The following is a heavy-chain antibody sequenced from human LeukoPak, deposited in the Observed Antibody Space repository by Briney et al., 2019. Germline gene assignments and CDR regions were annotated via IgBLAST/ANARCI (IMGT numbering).Heavy chain of an antibody. J-gene: IGHJ5*02. V-gene: IGHV1-18*01. D-gene: IGHD2-2*01. CDR3: ARLPTIVAPAWTHQPFDH. CDR2: ISPYNGKT. CDR1: GYTFINYG. Sequence: GASVKVSCKASGYTFINYGIGWVGQAPGQGREGMGWISPYNGKTKYAQNLQGRVTMNTSTSTAYMDLRSLTFDDTAVYYCARLPTIVAPAWTHQPFDHWGQGTLVIVSS.